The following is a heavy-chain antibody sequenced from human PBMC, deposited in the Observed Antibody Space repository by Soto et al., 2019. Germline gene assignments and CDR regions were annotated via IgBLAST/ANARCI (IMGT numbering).Heavy chain of an antibody. J-gene: IGHJ5*02. V-gene: IGHV3-23*01. Sequence: EVQLLESGGGLVQPGGSLRLSCAASRITFSSYAMTWVRQAPGKGLEWVSAISDSAASTYYADSVRGRVTVSRDNYKNTLYLQMNSLRAEDTAVYYCAKHCSGVSCLPWGQRTLVTVSS. CDR2: ISDSAAST. D-gene: IGHD2-15*01. CDR1: RITFSSYA. CDR3: AKHCSGVSCLP.